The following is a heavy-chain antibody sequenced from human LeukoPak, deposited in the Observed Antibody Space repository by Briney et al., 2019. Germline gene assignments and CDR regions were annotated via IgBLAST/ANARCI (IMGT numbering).Heavy chain of an antibody. CDR1: GFNVSNNY. CDR2: IFSSGPT. D-gene: IGHD3-10*01. J-gene: IGHJ4*02. CDR3: AISGLGFGEFRGLDY. Sequence: GGSLRLSCAASGFNVSNNYMNWVRQAPGKGLEWVSVIFSSGPTYYADSVKGRFTISRNTSKNALYLQMNSLRAEDTAVYYCAISGLGFGEFRGLDYWGQGTLVTVSS. V-gene: IGHV3-53*01.